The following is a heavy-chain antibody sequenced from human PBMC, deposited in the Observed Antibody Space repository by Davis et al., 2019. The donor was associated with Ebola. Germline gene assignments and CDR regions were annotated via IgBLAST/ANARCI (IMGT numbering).Heavy chain of an antibody. D-gene: IGHD3-10*01. V-gene: IGHV3-21*01. CDR3: ARSSYGSAYYYMDV. Sequence: SVKGRFTISRDNAKNSLYLQMDSLRAEDTAVYYCARSSYGSAYYYMDVWGKGTTVTVSS. J-gene: IGHJ6*03.